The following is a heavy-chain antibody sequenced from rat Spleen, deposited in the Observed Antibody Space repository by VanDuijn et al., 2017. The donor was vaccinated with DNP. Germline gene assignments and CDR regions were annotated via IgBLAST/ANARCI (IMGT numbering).Heavy chain of an antibody. Sequence: EVQLVESGGGLVQPGRSLKLSCAASGFTFSDYYMAWVRQAPTTGLEWVASISYEGGSTYYRDSVKGPFTISRDNAKSSLYLQMDSLRSEDTATYYCTTSDGAYWGQGTLVTVSS. J-gene: IGHJ3*01. CDR3: TTSDGAY. D-gene: IGHD1-12*02. CDR2: ISYEGGST. V-gene: IGHV5-20*01. CDR1: GFTFSDYY.